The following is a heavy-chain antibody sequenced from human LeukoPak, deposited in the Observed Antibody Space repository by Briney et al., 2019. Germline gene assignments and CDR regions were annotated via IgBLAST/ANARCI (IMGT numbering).Heavy chain of an antibody. J-gene: IGHJ4*02. CDR2: IYYSGST. CDR1: GGSISSSSYY. Sequence: SETLSLTCTVSGGSISSSSYYWGWIRQPPGTGLEWIGSIYYSGSTYYNPSLKSRVTISVDTSKNQFSLKLSSVTAADTAVYYCARTRGYSGYDYNFDYWGQGTLVTVSS. V-gene: IGHV4-39*01. CDR3: ARTRGYSGYDYNFDY. D-gene: IGHD5-12*01.